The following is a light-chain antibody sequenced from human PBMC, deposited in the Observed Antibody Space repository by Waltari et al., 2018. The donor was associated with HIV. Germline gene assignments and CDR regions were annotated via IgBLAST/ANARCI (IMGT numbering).Light chain of an antibody. Sequence: SYELTQRPSVSVSPVQTASTTCSGDKLGNTDPSGSNQNPGKSPVPFIYQNYKRPPGIPERLSGSNSGDTAPLTISGTQVVDEANYYCQEWDSSSAVVFAGGPKLTVL. CDR2: QNY. CDR3: QEWDSSSAVV. CDR1: KLGNTD. V-gene: IGLV3-1*01. J-gene: IGLJ2*01.